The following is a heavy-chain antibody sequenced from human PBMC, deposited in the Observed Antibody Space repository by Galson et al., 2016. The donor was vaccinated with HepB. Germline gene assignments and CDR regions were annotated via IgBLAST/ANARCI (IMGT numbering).Heavy chain of an antibody. Sequence: SVRLSCAASGFTFSRHWVHWVRQAPGKGLVWVSRINNDGSNTNYADSVNGRFTISRDNAKNTLYLQMNSLRAEDTAVYYCAREVVRGADAFDIWGQGTMVTVSS. CDR3: AREVVRGADAFDI. CDR1: GFTFSRHW. V-gene: IGHV3-74*01. CDR2: INNDGSNT. J-gene: IGHJ3*02. D-gene: IGHD3-10*01.